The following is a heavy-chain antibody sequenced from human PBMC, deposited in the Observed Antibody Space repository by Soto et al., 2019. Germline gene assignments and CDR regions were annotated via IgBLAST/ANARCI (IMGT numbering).Heavy chain of an antibody. D-gene: IGHD4-4*01. J-gene: IGHJ4*02. CDR1: GFTFSNYW. CDR2: INGDESDT. CDR3: ARDPEDTTPLDF. V-gene: IGHV3-74*03. Sequence: GGSLRLSCAASGFTFSNYWMHWVRQVPGKAPVWVAYINGDESDTTYADYVKGRFTISRDSAKNTLYLEMNSLRVEDTAVYYCARDPEDTTPLDFWGQGVLVTVSS.